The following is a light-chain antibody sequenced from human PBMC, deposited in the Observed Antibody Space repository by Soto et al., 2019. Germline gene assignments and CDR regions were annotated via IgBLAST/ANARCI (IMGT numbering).Light chain of an antibody. J-gene: IGKJ4*02. CDR3: QQSYSTPT. CDR2: AAS. Sequence: DIQMTQSPSSLSASVGDRVTITCRASQSISSYLNWYQQKPGKAPKLLIYAASSLQSGVPSRFRGSASRTDFTLTISSLQPEDFATYYCQQSYSTPTCGGGTKVEIK. CDR1: QSISSY. V-gene: IGKV1-39*01.